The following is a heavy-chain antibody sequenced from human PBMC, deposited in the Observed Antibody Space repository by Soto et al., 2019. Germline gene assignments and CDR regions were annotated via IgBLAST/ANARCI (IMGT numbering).Heavy chain of an antibody. CDR3: ASTGYCRGGSCYPVSYYGMDL. D-gene: IGHD2-15*01. J-gene: IGHJ6*02. CDR1: GGTFSSYA. CDR2: IIPIFGTA. V-gene: IGHV1-69*13. Sequence: SVKVSCKASGGTFSSYAISWVRQAPGQGLEWMGGIIPIFGTANYAQKFQGRVTITADESTSTAYMELSRLRSEDTAVYYCASTGYCRGGSCYPVSYYGMDLWRQGTTVTVSS.